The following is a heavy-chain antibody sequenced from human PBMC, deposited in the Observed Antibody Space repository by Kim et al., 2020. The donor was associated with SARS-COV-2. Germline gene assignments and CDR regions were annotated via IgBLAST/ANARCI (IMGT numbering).Heavy chain of an antibody. J-gene: IGHJ6*02. D-gene: IGHD3-16*02. CDR1: EFSFSNYA. V-gene: IGHV3-7*03. CDR3: ARDLGPHFGGVIGDF. CDR2: INYHGNAT. Sequence: GGSLRLSCAASEFSFSNYAMSWVRQFPGMGLEWVASINYHGNATYYADSVNCRFTISSDNTKHRLFLLMTSLRADDTAIYYCARDLGPHFGGVIGDFWG.